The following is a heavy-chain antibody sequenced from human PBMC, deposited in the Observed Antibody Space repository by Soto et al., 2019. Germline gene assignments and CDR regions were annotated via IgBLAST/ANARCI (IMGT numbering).Heavy chain of an antibody. CDR1: GYTFSSYA. J-gene: IGHJ4*02. CDR2: INPNSGGT. V-gene: IGHV1-2*02. CDR3: ARGLRLYSSSSNY. D-gene: IGHD6-6*01. Sequence: SVKVSCKASGYTFSSYALHWVRQAPGQGLEWMGWINPNSGGTNYAQKFQGRVTMTRDTSISTAYMELSRLRSDDTAVYYCARGLRLYSSSSNYWGQGTLVTVSS.